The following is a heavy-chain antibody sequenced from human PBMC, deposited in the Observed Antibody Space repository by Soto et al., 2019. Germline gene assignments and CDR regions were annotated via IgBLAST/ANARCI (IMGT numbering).Heavy chain of an antibody. CDR1: GFTFSSYA. V-gene: IGHV3-30-3*01. CDR2: ISHDGIIK. CDR3: ASTGTMVVVGPSLDH. D-gene: IGHD2-15*01. J-gene: IGHJ4*02. Sequence: GGSLRLSCAASGFTFSSYAMHWVRQAPGKGLEWVAVISHDGIIKYYADSVKGRFTISRDNSKNTLYLQMNSLRAEDTAVYYCASTGTMVVVGPSLDHWGQGTLVTGSS.